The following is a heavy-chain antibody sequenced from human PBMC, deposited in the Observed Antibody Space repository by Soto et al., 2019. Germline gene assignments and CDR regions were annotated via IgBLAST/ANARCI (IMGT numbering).Heavy chain of an antibody. V-gene: IGHV4-61*01. Sequence: QVQLQESGPGLVKPSETLSLTCTVSGASVSSGNYYWSWIRQPPGKGLECIGYISYSGRTNYNPPLKSRVNISIDTSKNQFSLKLSSVTAADTDVYYCARGSGSYYAYWGQGTLVTVSS. J-gene: IGHJ4*02. CDR1: GASVSSGNYY. D-gene: IGHD1-26*01. CDR3: ARGSGSYYAY. CDR2: ISYSGRT.